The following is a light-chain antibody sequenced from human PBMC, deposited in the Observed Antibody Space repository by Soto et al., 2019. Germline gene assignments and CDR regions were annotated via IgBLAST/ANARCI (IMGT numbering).Light chain of an antibody. CDR2: DAS. J-gene: IGKJ4*01. Sequence: EILVNKSPATLSVPKGERDTLSCRASQTVSSNLAWYQQKPGQAPRLLIYDASNRATGIPARFSGSGSGTDFTLTISSLEPEDFAVYYCQQRSIWPPTFGGGTKVDI. CDR1: QTVSSN. CDR3: QQRSIWPPT. V-gene: IGKV3-11*01.